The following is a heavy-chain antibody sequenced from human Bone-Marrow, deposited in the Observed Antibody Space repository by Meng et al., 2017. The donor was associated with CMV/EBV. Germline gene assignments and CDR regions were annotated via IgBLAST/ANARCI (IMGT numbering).Heavy chain of an antibody. J-gene: IGHJ1*01. Sequence: SETLSLTCAVYGGSFSGYYWSWIRQPPGKGLEWIGEMNHSGSTSYNPSLKSRVTISVDTSKNRFSLKLSSVTAADTAVYYCARSFFYGGNFLRAERAGIYQHWGQGTLVTASS. D-gene: IGHD4-23*01. CDR1: GGSFSGYY. CDR3: ARSFFYGGNFLRAERAGIYQH. CDR2: MNHSGST. V-gene: IGHV4-34*01.